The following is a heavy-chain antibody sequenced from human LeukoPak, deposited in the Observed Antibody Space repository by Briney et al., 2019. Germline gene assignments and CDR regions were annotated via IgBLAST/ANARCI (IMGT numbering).Heavy chain of an antibody. D-gene: IGHD3-22*01. CDR3: ARDRSEFYYYDSSGYWGGFEY. CDR2: ISGSGGST. J-gene: IGHJ4*02. Sequence: PGGSLRFSCAASGFTFSSYAMSWVRQAPGKGLEWVSAISGSGGSTYYADSVKGRFTISRDNSKNTLYLQMNSLRAEDTAVYYCARDRSEFYYYDSSGYWGGFEYWGQGTLVTVSS. V-gene: IGHV3-23*01. CDR1: GFTFSSYA.